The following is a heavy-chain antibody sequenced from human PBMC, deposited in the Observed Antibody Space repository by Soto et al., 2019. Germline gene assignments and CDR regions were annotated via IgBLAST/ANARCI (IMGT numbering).Heavy chain of an antibody. CDR3: ATWHEREHAFDV. CDR1: GLTISGKKY. D-gene: IGHD1-1*01. Sequence: DVQLVESGGGLIQPGESLRLSCAAFGLTISGKKYVAWVRQAPGKVLEWVSALYDVDGSFYADSVTGRFTTSSDSSKTTVYLHMNDLRPDDTAVYYCATWHEREHAFDVWGQGTTVTISS. CDR2: LYDVDGS. V-gene: IGHV3-53*01. J-gene: IGHJ3*01.